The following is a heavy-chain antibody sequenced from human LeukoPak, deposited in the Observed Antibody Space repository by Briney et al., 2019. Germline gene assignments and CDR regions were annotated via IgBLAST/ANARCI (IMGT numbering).Heavy chain of an antibody. V-gene: IGHV3-21*01. J-gene: IGHJ4*02. CDR2: ISSSSTYI. Sequence: GSLRLSCAASGFTFSSYSMNWVRQAPGKGLEWVSSISSSSTYIYYADSVKGRFTISRDNAKNSLYLQMNSLRAEDTAVYYCARGQSESGYFDYWGQRTLVTVSS. CDR1: GFTFSSYS. CDR3: ARGQSESGYFDY. D-gene: IGHD1-26*01.